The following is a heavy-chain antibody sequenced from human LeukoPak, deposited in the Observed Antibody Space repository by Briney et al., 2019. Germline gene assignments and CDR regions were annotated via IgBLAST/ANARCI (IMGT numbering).Heavy chain of an antibody. V-gene: IGHV1-18*01. CDR1: GYTFISFG. J-gene: IGHJ5*02. CDR2: ISAYNGDT. Sequence: ASMKVSWKTSGYTFISFGVTWVRQAPGQVLEWMGWISAYNGDTGSAEKFQDRVTLTTDTSTSTAYLELTTLTSDDTAVYYCARLGVIPAPDHWGQGTLVTVSS. CDR3: ARLGVIPAPDH. D-gene: IGHD2-2*01.